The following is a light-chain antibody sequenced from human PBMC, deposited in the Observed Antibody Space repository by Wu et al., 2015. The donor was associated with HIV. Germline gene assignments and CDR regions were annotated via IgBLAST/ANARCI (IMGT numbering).Light chain of an antibody. CDR2: DAS. V-gene: IGKV3-11*01. CDR3: HQYGTLPT. Sequence: EIVLTQSPATLSLSPGERATLSCRASQSVSTFLAWYQQKPGQAPRLLIYDASNRATGIPARFSGSGSGTDFTLTISRLEPEDFAVYFCHQYGTLPTFGGGTKVEIK. J-gene: IGKJ4*01. CDR1: QSVSTF.